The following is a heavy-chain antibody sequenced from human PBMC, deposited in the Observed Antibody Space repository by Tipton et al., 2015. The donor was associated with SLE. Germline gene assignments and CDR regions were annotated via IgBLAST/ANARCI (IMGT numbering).Heavy chain of an antibody. CDR2: IYKSGNT. D-gene: IGHD5-12*01. V-gene: IGHV4-31*03. Sequence: TLSLTCTVSGGSLSSDDYFWNWIRQHPGKGLEWIGYIYKSGNTYYSPSLKSRVTISVDTSKNQFSLNLSSVTAADTAVYYCARGGVGGYDYFDDWGQGTLVTVSS. CDR3: ARGGVGGYDYFDD. CDR1: GGSLSSDDYF. J-gene: IGHJ4*02.